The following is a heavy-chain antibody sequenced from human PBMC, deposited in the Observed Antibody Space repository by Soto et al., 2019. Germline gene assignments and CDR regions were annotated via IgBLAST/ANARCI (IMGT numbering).Heavy chain of an antibody. D-gene: IGHD3-9*01. V-gene: IGHV4-39*01. CDR2: IYYSGST. CDR3: ARHSDYDILTGYYPNYYYYYGMDV. J-gene: IGHJ6*02. CDR1: GGSISSSSYY. Sequence: SETLSLTCTVSGGSISSSSYYWGWIRQPPGKGLEWIGSIYYSGSTYYNPSLKSRVTISVDTSKNQFSLKLSSVTAADTAVYYCARHSDYDILTGYYPNYYYYYGMDVWGQGTTVTVSS.